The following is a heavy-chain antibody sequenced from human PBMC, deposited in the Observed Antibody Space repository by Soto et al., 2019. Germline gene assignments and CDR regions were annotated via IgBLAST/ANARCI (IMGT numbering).Heavy chain of an antibody. CDR3: VRHRLLTPPVY. D-gene: IGHD4-17*01. CDR2: ISYSGSA. V-gene: IGHV4-39*01. CDR1: GGSISSSSYY. J-gene: IGHJ4*02. Sequence: QLQLQESGPGLVKPSETLSLTCTVSGGSISSSSYYWGWIRQPPRKGLEWIGSISYSGSADYSPSLKSRVTISVDTSKNQFSLKLSSVTAADTAVYYCVRHRLLTPPVYWGQGTPVTVSS.